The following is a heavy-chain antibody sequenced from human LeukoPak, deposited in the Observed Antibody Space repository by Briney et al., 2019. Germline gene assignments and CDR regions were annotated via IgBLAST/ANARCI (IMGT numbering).Heavy chain of an antibody. CDR1: GYSFTSYW. D-gene: IGHD5-12*01. CDR3: ARHFGYSGYDGDY. J-gene: IGHJ4*02. CDR2: VYPGDSDI. V-gene: IGHV5-51*01. Sequence: GESLKISCKGSGYSFTSYWIAWVRQMPGKGLEWMGIVYPGDSDIRYSPSFQGQVTISADKSITTAYLQWSSLKASDTAMYYCARHFGYSGYDGDYWGQGTLVTVSS.